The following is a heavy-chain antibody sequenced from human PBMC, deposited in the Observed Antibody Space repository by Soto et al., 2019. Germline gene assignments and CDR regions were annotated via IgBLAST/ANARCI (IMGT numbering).Heavy chain of an antibody. CDR3: ARVAGSGSYSGNWFDP. V-gene: IGHV1-18*01. Sequence: QVQLVQSGAEVKKPGASVKVSCKASGYTFTSYGISWVRQAPGQGLEWMGWISAYNGNTNYAQKPKGRVTMTTDTSTSTAYMELRSLRSDDTAVYYCARVAGSGSYSGNWFDPWGQGTLVTVSS. J-gene: IGHJ5*02. CDR2: ISAYNGNT. D-gene: IGHD1-26*01. CDR1: GYTFTSYG.